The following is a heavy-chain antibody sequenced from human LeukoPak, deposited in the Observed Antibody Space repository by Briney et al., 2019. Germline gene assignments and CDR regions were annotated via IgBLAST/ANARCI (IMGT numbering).Heavy chain of an antibody. CDR1: GFTFSGSD. CDR3: TLYDGSGYYCH. D-gene: IGHD3-22*01. Sequence: PGGSLRLSCAASGFTFSGSDMHWVRQASGRGLEWVGRIRSKANDYATAFAASVKGRFTISRDDSKNTAYLQMNNLETEDTAVYYCTLYDGSGYYCHWGQGTLVTVSS. J-gene: IGHJ4*02. CDR2: IRSKANDYAT. V-gene: IGHV3-73*01.